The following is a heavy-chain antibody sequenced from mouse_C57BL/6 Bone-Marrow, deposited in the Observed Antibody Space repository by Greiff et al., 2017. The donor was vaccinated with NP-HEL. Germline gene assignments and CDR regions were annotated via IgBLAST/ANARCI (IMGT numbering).Heavy chain of an antibody. CDR2: IDSENGDT. Sequence: DVQLQESGAELVRPGASVKLSCTASGFNIKDDYMHWVKQRPEQGLEWIGWIDSENGDTEYASKFQGKATITADTSSNTAYLQLSSLTSEDTAVYYCTTGATVVATDYWGQGTTLTVSS. J-gene: IGHJ2*01. V-gene: IGHV14-4*01. D-gene: IGHD1-1*01. CDR1: GFNIKDDY. CDR3: TTGATVVATDY.